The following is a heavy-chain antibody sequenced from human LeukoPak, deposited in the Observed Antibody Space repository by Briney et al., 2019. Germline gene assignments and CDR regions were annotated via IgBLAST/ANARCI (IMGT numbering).Heavy chain of an antibody. D-gene: IGHD3-22*01. Sequence: GGSLRLSCAASGFTFSSYSMNWVRQAPGKGLEWVSYISSSSSTIYYADSVKGRFTISRANAKNSLYLQMTSLRAEDTAVYYCARDTYYYDSSGYGGDYWGRGTLVTVSS. J-gene: IGHJ4*02. CDR2: ISSSSSTI. CDR1: GFTFSSYS. V-gene: IGHV3-48*04. CDR3: ARDTYYYDSSGYGGDY.